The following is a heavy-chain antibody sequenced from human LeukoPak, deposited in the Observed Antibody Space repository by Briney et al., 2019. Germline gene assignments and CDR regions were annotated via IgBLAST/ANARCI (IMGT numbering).Heavy chain of an antibody. Sequence: GGSLRLSCAASGFPFSSYAMNWVRQAPGKGLEWVSVISDSGGSTHYADSVKGRFTISRDNSKNTLYLQMNSLRAEDTAVYYCAKGVYYDSSGYYYGYWGQGTLVTVSS. CDR3: AKGVYYDSSGYYYGY. V-gene: IGHV3-23*01. CDR2: ISDSGGST. J-gene: IGHJ4*02. D-gene: IGHD3-22*01. CDR1: GFPFSSYA.